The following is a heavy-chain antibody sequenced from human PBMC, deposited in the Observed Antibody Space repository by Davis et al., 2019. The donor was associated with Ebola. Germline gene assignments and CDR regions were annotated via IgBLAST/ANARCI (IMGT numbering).Heavy chain of an antibody. CDR2: IYTSGST. V-gene: IGHV4-4*07. CDR1: GGSISSHY. D-gene: IGHD4-11*01. J-gene: IGHJ3*02. CDR3: ARGFTTVTTERFGAFDI. Sequence: SETLSLTCTASGGSISSHYWSWFRQPAGKGLEWIGRIYTSGSTNYNPSLKSRVTMSVDTSKNQFSLKLSSVTAADTAVYYCARGFTTVTTERFGAFDIWGQGTMVTVSS.